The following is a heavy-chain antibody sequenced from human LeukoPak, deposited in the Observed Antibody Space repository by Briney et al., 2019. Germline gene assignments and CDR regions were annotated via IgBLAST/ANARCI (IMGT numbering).Heavy chain of an antibody. D-gene: IGHD3-3*01. CDR1: GYTLTELS. Sequence: ASVKVSCKVSGYTLTELSMHWVRQAPGKGLEWMGGFDPEDGETIYAQKFQGRVTITADESTSTAYMELSSLRSEDTAVYYCARAFWSGNIFDYWGQGTLVTVSS. J-gene: IGHJ4*02. CDR2: FDPEDGET. CDR3: ARAFWSGNIFDY. V-gene: IGHV1-24*01.